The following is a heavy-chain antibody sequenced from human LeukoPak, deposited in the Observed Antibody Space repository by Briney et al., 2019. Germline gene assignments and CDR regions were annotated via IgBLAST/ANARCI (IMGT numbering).Heavy chain of an antibody. CDR2: INHSGST. CDR1: GGSFSGYY. J-gene: IGHJ6*03. D-gene: IGHD3-10*01. CDR3: ARLVVRGFSLVYYYYYYMDV. Sequence: SETLSLTCAVYGGSFSGYYWSWIRQPPGKGLEWIGEINHSGSTNYNPSLKSRVTISVDTSKNQFSLKLSSVTAAHTAVYYCARLVVRGFSLVYYYYYYMDVWGKGTTVTISS. V-gene: IGHV4-34*01.